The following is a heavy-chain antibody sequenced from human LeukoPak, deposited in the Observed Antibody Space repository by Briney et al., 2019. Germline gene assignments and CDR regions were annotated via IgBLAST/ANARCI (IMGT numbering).Heavy chain of an antibody. Sequence: ASVKVSCKFSGYTLTELFMHWVRQAPGKGLEWMGGFDHEDGETIYAQKFQGRVTMTEDTSTDTAYMELSSLRSEDTAVYYCATPDPAHISCYNYWGQGTLLTVSS. CDR3: ATPDPAHISCYNY. V-gene: IGHV1-24*01. CDR2: FDHEDGET. J-gene: IGHJ4*02. CDR1: GYTLTELF. D-gene: IGHD2-15*01.